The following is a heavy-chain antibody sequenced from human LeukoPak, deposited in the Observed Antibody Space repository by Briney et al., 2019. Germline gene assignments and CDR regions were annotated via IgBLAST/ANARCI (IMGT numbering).Heavy chain of an antibody. CDR2: IYYSGGT. D-gene: IGHD3-10*01. CDR3: SGQFALSYYYLDG. Sequence: PSETLSLTCTASGGSISSYYRSWIRQPPGKGLEWIAYIYYSGGTTYNPSPKSRVTISVDTTTNKFSLKQSSVTADDTPVYYYSGQFALSYYYLDGWRKATTV. J-gene: IGHJ6*03. CDR1: GGSISSYY. V-gene: IGHV4-59*08.